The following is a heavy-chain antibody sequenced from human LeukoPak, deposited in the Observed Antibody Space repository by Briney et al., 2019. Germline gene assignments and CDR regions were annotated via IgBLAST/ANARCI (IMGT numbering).Heavy chain of an antibody. Sequence: ASVKVSCKASGYTFTGYYMHWVRQAPGQGLEWMGWINPNSGGTNYAQKFQGWVTMTRDTSISTAYMELSRLRSDDTAVYYCARAMVRGVIGPLDYWGQGALVTVSS. D-gene: IGHD3-10*01. CDR3: ARAMVRGVIGPLDY. CDR2: INPNSGGT. J-gene: IGHJ4*02. V-gene: IGHV1-2*04. CDR1: GYTFTGYY.